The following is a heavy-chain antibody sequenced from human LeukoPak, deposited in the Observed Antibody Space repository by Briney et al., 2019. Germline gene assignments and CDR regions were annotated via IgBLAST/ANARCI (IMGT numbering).Heavy chain of an antibody. CDR3: AREGWEGHIVVVPSADTIYGMDV. Sequence: PGGSLRLSCAASGFTFSSYAMSWVRQPPGKGLEWVSSISSSSSYIYYGDSVKGRFTISRDNAKNSLYLQMNSLRAEDTAVYYCAREGWEGHIVVVPSADTIYGMDVWGQGTTVTVSS. CDR1: GFTFSSYA. V-gene: IGHV3-21*01. D-gene: IGHD2-2*01. CDR2: ISSSSSYI. J-gene: IGHJ6*02.